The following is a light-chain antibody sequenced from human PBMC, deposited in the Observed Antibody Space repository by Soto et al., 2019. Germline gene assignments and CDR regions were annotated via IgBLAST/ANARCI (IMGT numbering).Light chain of an antibody. CDR3: QQAYSSPWT. CDR2: GAS. CDR1: QSISSY. Sequence: IQMTQSPSSLSASVGDRFTITCRASQSISSYLNWYQQKPGKAPELLIYGASTLQSGVPSRFSGSGSGTAFTLTISSLQIEDFATYFCQQAYSSPWTFGQGTRVEIK. V-gene: IGKV1-39*01. J-gene: IGKJ1*01.